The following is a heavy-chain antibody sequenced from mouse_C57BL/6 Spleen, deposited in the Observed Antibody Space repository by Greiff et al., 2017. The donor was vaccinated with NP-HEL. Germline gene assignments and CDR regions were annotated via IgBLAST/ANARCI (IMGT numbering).Heavy chain of an antibody. CDR2: IWSGGST. CDR3: ARNPTVPLWYFDV. Sequence: VQGVESGPGLVQPSQSLSITCTVSGFSLTSYGIHWVRQSPGKGLEWLGVIWSGGSTDYNAAFISRLSISKDNSKSQVFFKMNSLQADDTAIYYCARNPTVPLWYFDVWGTGTTVTVSS. CDR1: GFSLTSYG. J-gene: IGHJ1*03. V-gene: IGHV2-2*01. D-gene: IGHD1-1*01.